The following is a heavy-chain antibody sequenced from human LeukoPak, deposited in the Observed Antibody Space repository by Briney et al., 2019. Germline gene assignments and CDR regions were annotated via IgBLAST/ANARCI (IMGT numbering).Heavy chain of an antibody. J-gene: IGHJ4*02. Sequence: SVKVSCKASGFTFTSSVVQWVRQARGQRPEWIGRIVVGSGDTNYAQNFHERVTITRDMSTSTAYMEMSSLTSEDTAVYFCAEHFGGQDYWGQGTLVTVSS. D-gene: IGHD4-23*01. CDR3: AEHFGGQDY. V-gene: IGHV1-58*01. CDR2: IVVGSGDT. CDR1: GFTFTSSV.